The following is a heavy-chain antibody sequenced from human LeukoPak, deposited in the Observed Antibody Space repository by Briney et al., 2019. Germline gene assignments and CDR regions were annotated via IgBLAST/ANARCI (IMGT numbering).Heavy chain of an antibody. J-gene: IGHJ5*02. D-gene: IGHD3-10*01. V-gene: IGHV4-34*01. CDR1: GGSFSGYY. CDR2: INHSGST. Sequence: SETLSLTCGVYGGSFSGYYWSWIRQPPGKGLEWIGEINHSGSTNYNPSLKSRVTISVDTSKNQFSLELSSLTAVDTAVYYCARGLRTTMVRGIIITGRNWFDPWGQGTLVTVSS. CDR3: ARGLRTTMVRGIIITGRNWFDP.